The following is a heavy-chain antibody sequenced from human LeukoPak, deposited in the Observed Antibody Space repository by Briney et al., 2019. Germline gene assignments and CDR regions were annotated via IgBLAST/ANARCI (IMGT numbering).Heavy chain of an antibody. V-gene: IGHV3-53*01. D-gene: IGHD4/OR15-4a*01. CDR2: IYSGGST. CDR1: GFTVSSDS. Sequence: GGSLRLSRTVSGFTVSSDSMRWVRQAPGKGSEWVSSIYSGGSTHYSDSVKGRFTISRDNSKNTLYLQMNSLRAEDTAVYYCARRAGAYSHPYDYWGQGTLVTVSS. CDR3: ARRAGAYSHPYDY. J-gene: IGHJ4*02.